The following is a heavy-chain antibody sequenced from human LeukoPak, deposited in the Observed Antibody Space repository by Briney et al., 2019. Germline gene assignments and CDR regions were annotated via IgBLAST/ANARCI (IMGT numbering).Heavy chain of an antibody. CDR2: MNEYGGDI. J-gene: IGHJ4*02. CDR3: ARPRGCNSGRCNNFDY. CDR1: GFNFGGFS. D-gene: IGHD2-8*01. Sequence: PGGSLRLFCAASGFNFGGFSMSWVRQAPGKGLEWVTHMNEYGGDIFYVDSVKDRFTISRDNAENLLYLQMNSLRAEDTAVYFCARPRGCNSGRCNNFDYWGQGTLVTVSS. V-gene: IGHV3-7*01.